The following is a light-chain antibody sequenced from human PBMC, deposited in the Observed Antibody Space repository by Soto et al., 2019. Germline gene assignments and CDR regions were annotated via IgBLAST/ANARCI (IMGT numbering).Light chain of an antibody. J-gene: IGKJ5*01. Sequence: EIVMTRSPGTLSLYTGERATLSCRASQSVSSRLAWYQQKPGQAPRLLISGASSRATGIPDRFSGSGFGTDFTLTISNLEPEDFALYYCQHYAGASRITFGQGTRLEIK. CDR3: QHYAGASRIT. CDR1: QSVSSR. V-gene: IGKV3-20*01. CDR2: GAS.